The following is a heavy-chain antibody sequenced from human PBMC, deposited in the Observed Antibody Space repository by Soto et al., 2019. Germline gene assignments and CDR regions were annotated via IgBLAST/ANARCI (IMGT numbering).Heavy chain of an antibody. J-gene: IGHJ6*02. CDR2: INPSGGIT. CDR1: GYTFTSFY. Sequence: QMQLVQSGAEVKRPGASVRVSCKSSGYTFTSFYIHWVRQAPGQGLEWMGIINPSGGITNFAQRLQGRVTMTRDMSTNTHSMEPSSLKSDDTAVYYCASSPAFSSSWYGIPPDPSHGMDVWGQGTTVTVS. V-gene: IGHV1-46*04. D-gene: IGHD6-13*01. CDR3: ASSPAFSSSWYGIPPDPSHGMDV.